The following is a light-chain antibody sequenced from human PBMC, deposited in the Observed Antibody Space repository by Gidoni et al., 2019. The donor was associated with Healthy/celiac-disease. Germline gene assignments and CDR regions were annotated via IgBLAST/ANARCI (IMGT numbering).Light chain of an antibody. Sequence: EIVLTQSPATLSLSPGERATLSCRASQSVSSYLAWYQQTPGQAPRLLIYDASNRATGIPARFSGSGSGTDFTLTISSLEPEDFAVYYCQQRSNWPRLTFXGXTKVEIK. CDR1: QSVSSY. CDR2: DAS. J-gene: IGKJ4*01. CDR3: QQRSNWPRLT. V-gene: IGKV3-11*01.